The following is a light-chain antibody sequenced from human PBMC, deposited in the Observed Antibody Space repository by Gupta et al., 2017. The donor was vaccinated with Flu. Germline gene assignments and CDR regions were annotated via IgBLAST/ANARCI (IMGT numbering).Light chain of an antibody. CDR3: QQRSNWPPIT. CDR1: HIVSTY. V-gene: IGKV3-11*01. CDR2: DAS. J-gene: IGKJ5*01. Sequence: EIVLTQSPATLSLSPGERATLSCRASHIVSTYLAWYQQKPGQAPRLLIYDASNRATGIPARFSGSGSGTDFTLTISGLEPEDFAVYYCQQRSNWPPITFGQGTRLEIK.